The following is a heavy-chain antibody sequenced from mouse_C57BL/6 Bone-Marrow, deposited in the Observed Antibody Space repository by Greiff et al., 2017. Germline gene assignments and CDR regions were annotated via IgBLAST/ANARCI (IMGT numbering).Heavy chain of an antibody. V-gene: IGHV5-4*01. CDR2: ISDGGSYT. CDR3: ARDGAIAYYSTSYAMDD. D-gene: IGHD2-5*01. J-gene: IGHJ4*01. CDR1: GFTFSSYA. Sequence: EVQLVESGGGLVKPGGSLKLSCAASGFTFSSYAMSWVRQTPEKRLEWVATISDGGSYTYYPDNVKGRFPISRDNAKNNLYLQMSHLKSEDTAMYYSARDGAIAYYSTSYAMDDWGQGTSVTVSS.